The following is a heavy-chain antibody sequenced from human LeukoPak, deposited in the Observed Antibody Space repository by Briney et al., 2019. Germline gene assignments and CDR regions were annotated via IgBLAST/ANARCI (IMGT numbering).Heavy chain of an antibody. Sequence: SETLSLTCTVSGGSISSYYWSWIRQPAGKGLEWIGRINTCGTSNDNPSLRSRVTMSVDTSKNQFSLNLSSVTAADTAVYYCAREDGGPRWLDPWGQGTLVTVSS. D-gene: IGHD6-25*01. CDR3: AREDGGPRWLDP. CDR1: GGSISSYY. J-gene: IGHJ5*02. CDR2: INTCGTS. V-gene: IGHV4-4*07.